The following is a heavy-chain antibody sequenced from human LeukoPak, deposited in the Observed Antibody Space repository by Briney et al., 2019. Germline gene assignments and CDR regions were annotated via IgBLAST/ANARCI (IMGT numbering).Heavy chain of an antibody. CDR2: IKQDGSEK. J-gene: IGHJ4*02. CDR3: AGSGGLDY. CDR1: GFTFSSFW. V-gene: IGHV3-7*02. D-gene: IGHD2-15*01. Sequence: PGGSLRLSCAASGFTFSSFWMTWVRQAPGKGLEWVANIKQDGSEKYYVDSVKGRSTISRDNAKNSLYLQMNSLRAEDTAVYYCAGSGGLDYWGQGTLVTVSS.